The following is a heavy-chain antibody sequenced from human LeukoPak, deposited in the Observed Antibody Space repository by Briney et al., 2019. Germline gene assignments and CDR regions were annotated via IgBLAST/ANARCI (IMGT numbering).Heavy chain of an antibody. CDR2: ISGNSADI. J-gene: IGHJ4*02. CDR3: ARLDWRGY. CDR1: GFAFSSFR. Sequence: GGSLRLSRGASGFAFSSFRMSWVRQAPGRGLEWVSSISGNSADINNADSLKGRFTISRDNAKNSLYLQLNSLTAEDTAVYYCARLDWRGYWGQGTLVTVSS. V-gene: IGHV3-21*01. D-gene: IGHD2-21*01.